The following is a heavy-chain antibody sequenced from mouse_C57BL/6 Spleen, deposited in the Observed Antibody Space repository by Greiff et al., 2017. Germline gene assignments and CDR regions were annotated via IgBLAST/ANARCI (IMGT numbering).Heavy chain of an antibody. CDR1: GYAFSSSW. V-gene: IGHV1-82*01. D-gene: IGHD1-1*01. CDR3: ARRAFITTVVATDY. CDR2: IYPGDGDT. Sequence: QVQLQQSGPELVKPGASVKISCKASGYAFSSSWMNWVKQRPGKGLEWIGRIYPGDGDTNYNGKFKGKATLTADKSSSTAYMQLSSLTSEDSAVYFCARRAFITTVVATDYWGQGTTLTVSS. J-gene: IGHJ2*01.